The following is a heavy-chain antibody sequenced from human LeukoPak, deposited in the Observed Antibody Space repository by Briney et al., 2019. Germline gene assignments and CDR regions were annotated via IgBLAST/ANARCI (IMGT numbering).Heavy chain of an antibody. J-gene: IGHJ4*02. Sequence: PGGSLRLSCAASGFTFSSYGMHWVRQAPGKGLEWVAFIRFDGSNKYYADSVKGRFTISRDNSKNTLYLQMNSLRTEDTAVYYCAKDVRSYFDYWGQGTLVTVSS. CDR3: AKDVRSYFDY. V-gene: IGHV3-30*02. CDR2: IRFDGSNK. CDR1: GFTFSSYG.